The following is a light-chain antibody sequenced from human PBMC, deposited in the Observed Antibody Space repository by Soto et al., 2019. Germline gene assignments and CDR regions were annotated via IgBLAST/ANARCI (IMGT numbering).Light chain of an antibody. CDR3: QQRSNWPST. CDR2: DAS. V-gene: IGKV3-11*01. CDR1: QSVGRY. J-gene: IGKJ4*01. Sequence: EIVLTPSPATLSLSPGEGATLSCRASQSVGRYLAWYQQKPGQAPRLLIYDASKRATGIAARFSGSGSGTVFTLAISSLEPEDFAVYYCQQRSNWPSTVGGGTKVQIK.